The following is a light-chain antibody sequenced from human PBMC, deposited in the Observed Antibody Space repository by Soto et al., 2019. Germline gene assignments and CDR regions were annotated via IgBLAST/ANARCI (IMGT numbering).Light chain of an antibody. Sequence: SVLPQPPATLSLSPGERATLSCRASQSVSSSYLAWYQQKPGQAPRLPIYGASSRATRIPDRFSGSGSGTDFTLTISRLEPEDFEVYYCQQYGSSPTRTFGQGTKV. CDR1: QSVSSSY. V-gene: IGKV3-20*01. CDR3: QQYGSSPTRT. J-gene: IGKJ1*01. CDR2: GAS.